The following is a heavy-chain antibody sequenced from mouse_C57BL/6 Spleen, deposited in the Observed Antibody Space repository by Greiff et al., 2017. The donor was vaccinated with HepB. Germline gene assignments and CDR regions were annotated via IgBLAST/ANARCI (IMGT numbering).Heavy chain of an antibody. CDR2: IYPGDGDT. CDR3: ARGADYDEGAWFAY. V-gene: IGHV1-82*01. D-gene: IGHD2-4*01. CDR1: GYAFSSSW. J-gene: IGHJ3*01. Sequence: VQLQQSGPELVKPGASVKISCKASGYAFSSSWMNWVKQRPGKGLEWIGRIYPGDGDTNYNGKFKGKATLTADKSSSTAYMQLSSLTSEDSAVYFCARGADYDEGAWFAYWGQGTLVTVSA.